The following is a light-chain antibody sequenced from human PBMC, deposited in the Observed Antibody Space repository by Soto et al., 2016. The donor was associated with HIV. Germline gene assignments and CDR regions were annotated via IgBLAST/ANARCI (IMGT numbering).Light chain of an antibody. Sequence: DIQMTQPPSSLSLSIGDRVSITCRASQSISTYLNWYQQKPGRAPKLLIYDASSLQSGVPSRFSGRGSGTDFTLTISSLQHEDLATYYCQQSSRTPRTFGQGTKVEI. CDR3: QQSSRTPRT. J-gene: IGKJ1*01. V-gene: IGKV1-39*01. CDR1: QSISTY. CDR2: DAS.